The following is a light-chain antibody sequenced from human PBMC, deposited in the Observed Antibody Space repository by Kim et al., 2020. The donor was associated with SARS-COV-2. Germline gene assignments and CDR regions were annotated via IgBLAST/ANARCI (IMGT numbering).Light chain of an antibody. CDR2: SNN. J-gene: IGLJ3*02. CDR1: SSNIGSNN. CDR3: AVWDDSLKQGV. Sequence: ELTQPPSASGTPGQRVTISCSGSSSNIGSNNVVWYQQLPGAAPNLLIYSNNQRPSGIPDRFSGSRSGTSASLAISGLQSGDEADYYCAVWDDSLKQGVFYGGTQLTVL. V-gene: IGLV1-44*01.